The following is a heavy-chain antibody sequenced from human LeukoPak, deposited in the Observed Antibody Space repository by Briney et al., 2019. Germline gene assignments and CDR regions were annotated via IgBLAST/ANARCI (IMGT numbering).Heavy chain of an antibody. D-gene: IGHD3-16*02. CDR3: AKDIGYRRRCVFDY. CDR1: GFTFDEYD. V-gene: IGHV3-9*01. Sequence: GRSLRLSCAASGFTFDEYDMHWVRDAPGKGLEGGSGMSWNSGSRVYAESVKGRFTIYRENDKNCLYMQKNSARGEDTALYYCAKDIGYRRRCVFDYWGQGTLVTVSS. J-gene: IGHJ4*02. CDR2: MSWNSGSR.